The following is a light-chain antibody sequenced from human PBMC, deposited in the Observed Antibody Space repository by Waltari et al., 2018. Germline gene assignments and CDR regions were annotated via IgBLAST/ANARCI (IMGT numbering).Light chain of an antibody. CDR3: QKYNSAPHT. Sequence: DIQMTQSPSSLSASVGDRVTITCRASQGISDYLAWYQQKPGKIPRLLIYATSTWQSRVSSRFSGSGSGTDFTLTITSLQTEDVANYYCQKYNSAPHTFGGGTKVEIK. CDR2: ATS. J-gene: IGKJ4*01. CDR1: QGISDY. V-gene: IGKV1-27*01.